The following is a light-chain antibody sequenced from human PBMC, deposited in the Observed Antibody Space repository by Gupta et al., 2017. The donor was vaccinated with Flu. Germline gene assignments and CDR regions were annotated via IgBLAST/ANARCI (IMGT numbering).Light chain of an antibody. Sequence: PFPLSVSPGESATLSCRASQSVNSNLAWYQQKPGQAPRFLIYGASTRATGIPGRFSGSGSGTEFSLTISSLQSEDSAVYYCQQYNTWPLTFGGGTKVEIK. V-gene: IGKV3-15*01. CDR2: GAS. CDR1: QSVNSN. CDR3: QQYNTWPLT. J-gene: IGKJ4*01.